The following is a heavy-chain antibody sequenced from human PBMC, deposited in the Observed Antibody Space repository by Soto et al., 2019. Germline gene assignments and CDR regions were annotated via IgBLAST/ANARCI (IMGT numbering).Heavy chain of an antibody. J-gene: IGHJ4*02. CDR2: IYHSGST. CDR1: GGSISSYS. CDR3: ARASTTVTTLDY. D-gene: IGHD4-17*01. V-gene: IGHV4-30-2*01. Sequence: PSETLSLTCTVSGGSISSYSWSWIRQPPGKGLEWIGYIYHSGSTYYNPSLKSRVTISVDRSKNQFSLKLSSVTAADTAVYYCARASTTVTTLDYWGQGTLVTVSS.